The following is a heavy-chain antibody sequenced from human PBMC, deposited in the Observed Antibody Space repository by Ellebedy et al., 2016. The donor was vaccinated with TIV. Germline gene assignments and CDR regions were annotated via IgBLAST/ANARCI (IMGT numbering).Heavy chain of an antibody. CDR2: TSCSSDSS. Sequence: GESLKISCAASGFTFSNYAMNWVRQAPGKGPEWVSVTSCSSDSSDYADSVKGRFTISRDNSKNTLSLQMNSLRAEDTDVYYCASAAKATVGAIDYWGQGTLVTVSS. CDR1: GFTFSNYA. V-gene: IGHV3-23*01. J-gene: IGHJ4*02. CDR3: ASAAKATVGAIDY. D-gene: IGHD1-26*01.